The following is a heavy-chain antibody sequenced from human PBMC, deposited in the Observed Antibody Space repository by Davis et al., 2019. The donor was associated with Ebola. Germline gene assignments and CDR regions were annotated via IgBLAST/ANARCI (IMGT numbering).Heavy chain of an antibody. V-gene: IGHV1-18*04. CDR3: TRTQFPTTSDH. D-gene: IGHD1-1*01. CDR1: GYISTSYG. CDR2: INPHNGNT. Sequence: ASVQVSCKASGYISTSYGITWVRQAPGQALEWMGWINPHNGNTNTAQNVQGLVTMTTDTSTGTAYMEVGILRSDDTAVYYCTRTQFPTTSDHWGQGTLVTVSS. J-gene: IGHJ4*02.